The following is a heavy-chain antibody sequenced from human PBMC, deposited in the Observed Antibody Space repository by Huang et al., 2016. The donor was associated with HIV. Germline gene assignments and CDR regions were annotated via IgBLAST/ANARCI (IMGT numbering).Heavy chain of an antibody. CDR2: INAHNHNT. D-gene: IGHD3-22*01. CDR3: ARPGYYYDNSGYRSTYAFDL. J-gene: IGHJ3*01. Sequence: QGQLVQSGPEVKKPGASVKVSCKASGYRFASFGVGWVRQAPGQGLEWMGWINAHNHNTNYAQNLQGRFIMTTDTATSTGYMELRSLRSDDTAVYYCARPGYYYDNSGYRSTYAFDLWGQGTLVTVSS. V-gene: IGHV1-18*01. CDR1: GYRFASFG.